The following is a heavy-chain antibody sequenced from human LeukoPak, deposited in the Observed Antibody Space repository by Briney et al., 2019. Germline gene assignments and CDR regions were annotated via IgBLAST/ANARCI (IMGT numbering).Heavy chain of an antibody. V-gene: IGHV1-2*02. CDR3: ARTFINGGSYYYDY. CDR2: INPNSGAA. J-gene: IGHJ4*02. CDR1: GYTFTSYY. Sequence: GASVKVSCKASGYTFTSYYMHWVRQAPGQGLDWMGWINPNSGAANYAQNFQGRVTMTRDTSTSTVFMELRSLRSEDTAVYYCARTFINGGSYYYDYWGQGTLVTVSS. D-gene: IGHD1-26*01.